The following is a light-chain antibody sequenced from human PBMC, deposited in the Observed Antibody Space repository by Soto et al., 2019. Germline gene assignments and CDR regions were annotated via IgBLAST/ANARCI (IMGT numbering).Light chain of an antibody. CDR3: QQSYTSWR. CDR1: QNIGRS. V-gene: IGKV1-39*01. CDR2: AAS. J-gene: IGKJ1*01. Sequence: DIQMTPSPSSLSASVGDRVTIACRASQNIGRSLNWYQEKPGKAPELLINAASSLRSGVPSIFSGSGSGSVCTLTISSLQPEDFATYYCQQSYTSWRFGQGTKVDIK.